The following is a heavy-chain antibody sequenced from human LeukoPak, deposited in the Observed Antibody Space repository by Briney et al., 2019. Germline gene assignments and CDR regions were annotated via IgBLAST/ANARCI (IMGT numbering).Heavy chain of an antibody. CDR3: ARVGGSIHRIDY. CDR1: GFTFSSYW. D-gene: IGHD2-2*01. V-gene: IGHV3-7*01. CDR2: IKEDGSEK. Sequence: TGGSLRLSCAASGFTFSSYWMTWVRQAPGKGLEWVANIKEDGSEKYYVDSVKGRFTISRDNAKNSPYLQMNSLRAEDTAVYYCARVGGSIHRIDYWGQGTLVTVSS. J-gene: IGHJ4*02.